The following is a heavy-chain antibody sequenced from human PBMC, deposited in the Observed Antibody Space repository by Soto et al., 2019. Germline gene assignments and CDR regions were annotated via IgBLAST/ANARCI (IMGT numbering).Heavy chain of an antibody. Sequence: QVQLVESGGGLVKPGGSLRLSCAASGFTFSDYYMSWIRQAPGKGLEWVSYISSSGSTIYYADSVKGRFTISRDNAKXSXXLQMNSLRAEDTAVYYCARGGDIVLVPAAAGGMDVWGQGTTVTVSS. V-gene: IGHV3-11*01. CDR1: GFTFSDYY. J-gene: IGHJ6*02. CDR3: ARGGDIVLVPAAAGGMDV. CDR2: ISSSGSTI. D-gene: IGHD2-2*01.